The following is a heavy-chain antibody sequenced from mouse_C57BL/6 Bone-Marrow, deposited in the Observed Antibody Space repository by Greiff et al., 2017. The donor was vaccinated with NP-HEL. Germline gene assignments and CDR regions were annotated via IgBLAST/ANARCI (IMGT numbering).Heavy chain of an antibody. V-gene: IGHV3-6*01. J-gene: IGHJ4*01. D-gene: IGHD1-1*01. CDR2: ISYDGSN. CDR1: GYSITSGYY. CDR3: ARPVYYYGSSYVRGYAMDY. Sequence: EVKLMESGPGLVKPSQSLSLTCSVTGYSITSGYYWNWIRQFPGNKLEWMGYISYDGSNNYNPSLKNRISITRDTSKNQFFLKLNSVTTEDTATYYCARPVYYYGSSYVRGYAMDYWGQGTSVTVSS.